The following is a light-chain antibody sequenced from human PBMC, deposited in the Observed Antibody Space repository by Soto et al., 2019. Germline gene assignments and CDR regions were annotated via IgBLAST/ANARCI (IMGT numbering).Light chain of an antibody. Sequence: DIQMTQSPSTLSGSVGDRVTITCRASQTISSWLAWYQQKPGKAPKLLIYKASTLKSGVPSRFSGSGSGTEFTLTISSLQPEDSATYYCQQLNSYPQTFGQGTKVDIK. V-gene: IGKV1-5*03. J-gene: IGKJ1*01. CDR1: QTISSW. CDR3: QQLNSYPQT. CDR2: KAS.